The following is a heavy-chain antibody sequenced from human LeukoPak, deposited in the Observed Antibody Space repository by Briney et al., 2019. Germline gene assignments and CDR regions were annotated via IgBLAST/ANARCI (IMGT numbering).Heavy chain of an antibody. CDR1: GFTFDDYA. CDR2: ISWNSGSI. V-gene: IGHV3-9*01. Sequence: GRPLRLSCAASGFTFDDYAMHWVRQAPGKGLEWVSGISWNSGSIGYADSVKGRFTISRENAKNSLYLQMNSQRDADKALYYCEKVSLRYSYAPGAFDIWGQGTMVTVSS. CDR3: EKVSLRYSYAPGAFDI. D-gene: IGHD5-18*01. J-gene: IGHJ3*02.